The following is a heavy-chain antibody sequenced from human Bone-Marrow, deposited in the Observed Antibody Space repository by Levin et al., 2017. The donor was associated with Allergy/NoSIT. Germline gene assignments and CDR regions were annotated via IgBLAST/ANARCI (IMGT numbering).Heavy chain of an antibody. D-gene: IGHD6-19*01. Sequence: LSLTCAASGFTFSSYAMSWVRQAPGKGLEWVSSISGSGGSTYYADSVKGRFTISRDNSKNTLYLQMNSLRAEDTAVYYCAKQWLVEFDYWGQGTLVTVSS. CDR3: AKQWLVEFDY. J-gene: IGHJ4*02. CDR1: GFTFSSYA. V-gene: IGHV3-23*01. CDR2: ISGSGGST.